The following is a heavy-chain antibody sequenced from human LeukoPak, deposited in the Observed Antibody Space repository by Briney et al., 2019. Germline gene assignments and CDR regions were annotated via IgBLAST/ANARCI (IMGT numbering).Heavy chain of an antibody. Sequence: PSETLSLTCAVYGDSFSGYYWRWLRQPPGKGLEWLGEINHSGSTNYNPSLKSRVTISVDTSKNQFSLKLSSVTAADTAVYYCARGRRYQLLNFDYWGQGTLVTVSS. D-gene: IGHD2-2*01. CDR1: GDSFSGYY. CDR3: ARGRRYQLLNFDY. J-gene: IGHJ4*02. CDR2: INHSGST. V-gene: IGHV4-34*01.